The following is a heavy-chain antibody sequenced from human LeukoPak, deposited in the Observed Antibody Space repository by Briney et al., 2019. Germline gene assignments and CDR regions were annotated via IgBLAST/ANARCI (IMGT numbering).Heavy chain of an antibody. CDR1: GFTVSSNY. CDR3: AKDLLVSGTTAPFDP. CDR2: ISYDGSNK. D-gene: IGHD1-7*01. Sequence: GGSLRLSCAVSGFTVSSNYMSWVRQAPGKGLEWVAVISYDGSNKYYVDSVKGRFTISRDNSKNTLYLQMNSLRAEDTAVYYCAKDLLVSGTTAPFDPWGQGTLVTVSS. J-gene: IGHJ5*02. V-gene: IGHV3-30*18.